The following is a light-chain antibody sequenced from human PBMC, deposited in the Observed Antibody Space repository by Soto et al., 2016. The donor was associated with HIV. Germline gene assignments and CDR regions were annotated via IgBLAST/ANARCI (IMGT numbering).Light chain of an antibody. Sequence: IVMTQSPLSLPVTPGEPASISCRSSQSLLHSNGYYFLDWYLQKPGQSPQLLIYLGSNRASGVPDRFSGSGSGTDFTLKISRVEAEDVGVYYCMQALQTPWTFGQGPRWTSN. CDR3: MQALQTPWT. CDR1: QSLLHSNGYYF. V-gene: IGKV2-28*01. CDR2: LGS. J-gene: IGKJ1*01.